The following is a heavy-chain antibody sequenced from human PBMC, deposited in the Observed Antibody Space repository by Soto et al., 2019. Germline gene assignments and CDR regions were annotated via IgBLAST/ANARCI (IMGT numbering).Heavy chain of an antibody. CDR1: GFTFTSFW. Sequence: PGESLKISCVASGFTFTSFWMSWVRQAPGKGLEWVANIKADGSEERYVDSVKGRFTISRDNANNLVYLQMNSLRAEDTALYFCGRDEVRNGVGVWGQGTTVTVSS. V-gene: IGHV3-7*01. CDR2: IKADGSEE. CDR3: GRDEVRNGVGV. J-gene: IGHJ6*02.